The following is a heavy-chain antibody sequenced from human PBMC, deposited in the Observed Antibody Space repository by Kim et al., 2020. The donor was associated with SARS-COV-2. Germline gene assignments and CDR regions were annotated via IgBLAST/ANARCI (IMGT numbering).Heavy chain of an antibody. CDR2: IYWNDDK. Sequence: SVPTLVNPTQTLTLTCTFSGFSLSTSGVGVGWIRQPPGKALEWLALIYWNDDKRYSPSLKSRLTITKDTSKNQVVLTMTNMDPVDTATYYCAHRCGSCHIGNWFDPWGQGTLVTVSS. CDR3: AHRCGSCHIGNWFDP. D-gene: IGHD2-15*01. CDR1: GFSLSTSGVG. V-gene: IGHV2-5*01. J-gene: IGHJ5*02.